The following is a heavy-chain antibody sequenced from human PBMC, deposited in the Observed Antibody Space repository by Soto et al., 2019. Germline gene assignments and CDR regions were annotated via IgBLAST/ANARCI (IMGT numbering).Heavy chain of an antibody. J-gene: IGHJ6*03. V-gene: IGHV4-39*01. D-gene: IGHD6-6*01. Sequence: SETLSLTCTVSGGSISSSSYYWGWIRQPPGKGLERIGSIYYSGSTYYNPSLKSRVTISVDTSKNQFSLKLSSVTAADTAVYYCARRPNSSSSYYYYYYMDVWGKGTTVTVSS. CDR2: IYYSGST. CDR1: GGSISSSSYY. CDR3: ARRPNSSSSYYYYYYMDV.